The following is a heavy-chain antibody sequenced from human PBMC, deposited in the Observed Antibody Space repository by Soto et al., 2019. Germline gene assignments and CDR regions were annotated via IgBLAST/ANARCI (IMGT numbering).Heavy chain of an antibody. D-gene: IGHD2-2*01. V-gene: IGHV4-34*01. CDR1: GGSFSGYY. CDR3: ARGGVVPAAMRGFDY. CDR2: INHSGST. J-gene: IGHJ4*02. Sequence: QVQLQQWGAGLLKPSETLSLTCAVYGGSFSGYYWSWIRQPPGKGLEWIGEINHSGSTNYNPSLKSRVTISVDTSKNQVSLKLSSVTAADTAVYYCARGGVVPAAMRGFDYWGQGTLVTVSS.